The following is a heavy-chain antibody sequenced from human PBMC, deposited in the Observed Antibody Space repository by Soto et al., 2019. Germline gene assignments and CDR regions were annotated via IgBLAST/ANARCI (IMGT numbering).Heavy chain of an antibody. D-gene: IGHD6-6*01. CDR1: GFTFSDYY. CDR2: ISSSGSTI. CDR3: ARDLAARPPLRMDV. V-gene: IGHV3-11*01. Sequence: GGSLRLSCAASGFTFSDYYMSWIRQAPGKGLEWVSYISSSGSTIYYADSVKGRFTISRDNAKNSLYLQMNSLRAEDTAVYYCARDLAARPPLRMDVWGQGNTVTVSS. J-gene: IGHJ6*02.